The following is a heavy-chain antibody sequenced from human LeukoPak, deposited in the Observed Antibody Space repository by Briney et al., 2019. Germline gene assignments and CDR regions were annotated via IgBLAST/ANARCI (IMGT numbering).Heavy chain of an antibody. J-gene: IGHJ3*02. V-gene: IGHV7-4-1*02. CDR1: GYSFSRNA. D-gene: IGHD4-11*01. CDR3: ARRSPTADAFDI. Sequence: ASVKVSYKASGYSFSRNAINWVRQAPGQGLEWMGWINTKTGTPTYAQGFTGRFVFSLDISVSTAYLQISSLKAEDSAIYYCARRSPTADAFDIWGQGTMVTVSS. CDR2: INTKTGTP.